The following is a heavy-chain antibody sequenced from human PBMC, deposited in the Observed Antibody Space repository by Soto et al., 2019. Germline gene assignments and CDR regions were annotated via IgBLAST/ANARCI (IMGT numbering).Heavy chain of an antibody. V-gene: IGHV3-21*01. CDR2: ISSSSSYI. J-gene: IGHJ6*02. CDR1: GFTFSSYS. CDR3: ARVLPGRHYYYYYGMDV. D-gene: IGHD6-25*01. Sequence: EVQLVESGGGLVKPGGSLRLSCAASGFTFSSYSMNWVRQAPGKGLEWVSSISSSSSYIYYADSVKGRFTISRDNAKNSLYLQMNSLRAEDTAVYYCARVLPGRHYYYYYGMDVWGQGTTVTVSS.